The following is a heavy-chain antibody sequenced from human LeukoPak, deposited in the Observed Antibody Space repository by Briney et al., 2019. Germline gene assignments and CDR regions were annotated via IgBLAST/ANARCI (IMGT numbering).Heavy chain of an antibody. CDR1: GGSISSGDCY. CDR3: ARDRLRKLDY. J-gene: IGHJ4*02. CDR2: IYYSGTT. V-gene: IGHV4-30-4*01. D-gene: IGHD5-12*01. Sequence: SETLSLTCTVSGGSISSGDCYGSWVRQAPGTCLEWIGYIYYSGTTYYNPSLKSRVTISVDTSKNQFSLKLSSVTAADTAVYYCARDRLRKLDYWGQGTLATVSS.